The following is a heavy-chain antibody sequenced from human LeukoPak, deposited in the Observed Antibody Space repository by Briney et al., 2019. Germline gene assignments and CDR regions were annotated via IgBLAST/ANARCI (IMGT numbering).Heavy chain of an antibody. J-gene: IGHJ4*02. Sequence: GASVKVSCKASGYTFTDYYMHWVRQAHGQGLEWMGWINPKSGDTNYAQRFQGRVTMTRDTSISTAYMELSRLTSDDTAVYYCARDYYGSGSFSGHWGQGTLVTVSS. CDR2: INPKSGDT. D-gene: IGHD3-10*01. CDR3: ARDYYGSGSFSGH. CDR1: GYTFTDYY. V-gene: IGHV1-2*02.